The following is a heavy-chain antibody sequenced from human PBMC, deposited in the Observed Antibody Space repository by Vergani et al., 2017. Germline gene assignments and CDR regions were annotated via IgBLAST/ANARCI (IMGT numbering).Heavy chain of an antibody. Sequence: QVQLVQSGAEVKKPGASVKVSCKASGYTFTSYAMHWVRQAPGQRREWMGWINAGNGNTKYSQKFQGRVTITRDTSASTAYMELSSLRSEDTAVYYCAREGFYDYVWGSYRLRGGYYFDYWGQGTLVTVYS. V-gene: IGHV1-3*01. CDR1: GYTFTSYA. D-gene: IGHD3-16*02. CDR3: AREGFYDYVWGSYRLRGGYYFDY. CDR2: INAGNGNT. J-gene: IGHJ4*02.